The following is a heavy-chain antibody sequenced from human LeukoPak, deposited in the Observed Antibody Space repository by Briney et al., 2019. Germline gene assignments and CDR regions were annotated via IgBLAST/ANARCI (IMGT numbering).Heavy chain of an antibody. Sequence: PGRSLRLSCAASGFTFSSYGMHWVRQAPGKGLEWVAVISYDGSNKYYADSVKGRFTISRDNSKNTLYLQMNSLRAEDTAVYYCANPPPGYDSSGYLGYWGQGTLVTVSS. CDR2: ISYDGSNK. J-gene: IGHJ4*02. V-gene: IGHV3-30*18. D-gene: IGHD3-22*01. CDR1: GFTFSSYG. CDR3: ANPPPGYDSSGYLGY.